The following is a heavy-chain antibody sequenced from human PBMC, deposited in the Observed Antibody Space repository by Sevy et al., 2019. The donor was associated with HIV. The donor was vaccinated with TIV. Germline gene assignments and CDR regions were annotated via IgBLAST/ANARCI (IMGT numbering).Heavy chain of an antibody. V-gene: IGHV1-24*01. D-gene: IGHD3-22*01. Sequence: ASVKVSCKVSGYTLTELSMHWVRQAPGKGLEWMGGFDPEDGETIYAQKFQGRVTMTEDTSTDTAYMGLSSLRSEDTAGYYCATGYYDSSGYYQDAFDIWGQGTMVTVSS. CDR2: FDPEDGET. CDR3: ATGYYDSSGYYQDAFDI. CDR1: GYTLTELS. J-gene: IGHJ3*02.